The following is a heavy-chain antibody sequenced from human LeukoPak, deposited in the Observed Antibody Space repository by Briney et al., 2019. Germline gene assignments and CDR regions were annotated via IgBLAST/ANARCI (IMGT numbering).Heavy chain of an antibody. J-gene: IGHJ6*02. Sequence: GASVKVSCKASGYTFTGYYMHWVRQAPGQGLEWMGWINPNSGDTNYAQKFQGRVTMTRDTSISTAYMELRSLRSDDTAVYYCARAGLLLWFGNYGMDVWGQGTTVTVSS. CDR1: GYTFTGYY. D-gene: IGHD3-10*01. V-gene: IGHV1-2*02. CDR3: ARAGLLLWFGNYGMDV. CDR2: INPNSGDT.